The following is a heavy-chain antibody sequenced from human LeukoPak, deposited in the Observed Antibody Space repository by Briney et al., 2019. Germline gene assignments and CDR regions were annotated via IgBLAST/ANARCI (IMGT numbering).Heavy chain of an antibody. CDR3: ARGGSGLEGFYYYYYMDV. J-gene: IGHJ6*03. D-gene: IGHD5-12*01. V-gene: IGHV3-21*01. CDR2: ISSSSSYI. CDR1: GLTFSSYS. Sequence: GGSLGLSCAASGLTFSSYSMNWVRQAPGKGLEWVSSISSSSSYIYYADSVKGRFTISRDNAKNSLYLQMNSLRAEDTAVYYCARGGSGLEGFYYYYYMDVWGKGTTVTVSS.